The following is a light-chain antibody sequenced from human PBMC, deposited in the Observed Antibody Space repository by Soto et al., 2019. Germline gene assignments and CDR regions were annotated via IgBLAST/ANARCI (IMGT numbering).Light chain of an antibody. CDR1: QSLLESNGYNY. J-gene: IGKJ1*01. CDR3: MQALQAPLT. Sequence: DIVMTQSRLSLSVTPGEPASISCRSSQSLLESNGYNYLDWYLQKPGQSPQLLIYLGSSRASGVPDRFRGSGSGTDFTLTISRVEAEDVGFYYCMQALQAPLTFGQGTKVDIK. V-gene: IGKV2-28*01. CDR2: LGS.